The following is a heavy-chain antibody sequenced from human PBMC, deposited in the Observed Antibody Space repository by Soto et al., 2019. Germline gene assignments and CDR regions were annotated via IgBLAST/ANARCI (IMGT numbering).Heavy chain of an antibody. Sequence: QVQLVESGGGVVQPGRSLRLSCAASGFTFSSYGMHWVRQAPGKGLEWVARISNDGTQIFYADSVKGRFTISRDNSKDTLYLQVNSLRAEDTAVFYSAKEEYSGSSFGSWGQGTLVTVSS. CDR1: GFTFSSYG. V-gene: IGHV3-30*18. CDR2: ISNDGTQI. J-gene: IGHJ4*02. CDR3: AKEEYSGSSFGS. D-gene: IGHD1-26*01.